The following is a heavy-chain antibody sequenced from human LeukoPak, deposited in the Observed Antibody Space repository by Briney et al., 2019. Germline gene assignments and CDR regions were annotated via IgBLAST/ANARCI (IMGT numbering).Heavy chain of an antibody. D-gene: IGHD3-16*02. J-gene: IGHJ4*02. Sequence: GGSLRLSCAASGSTFSNAWMSWFRQAPGKGLGWVGRIKSKTDGGTTDYAAPEKGRFTISRDDSKNTLYLQMNSLNTEDTAVYYCTTDLYDYVWGSYRPTCYWGQGTLVTVSS. CDR2: IKSKTDGGTT. V-gene: IGHV3-15*01. CDR1: GSTFSNAW. CDR3: TTDLYDYVWGSYRPTCY.